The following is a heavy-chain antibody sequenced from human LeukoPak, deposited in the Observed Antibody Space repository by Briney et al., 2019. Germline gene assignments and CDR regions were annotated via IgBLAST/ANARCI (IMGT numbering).Heavy chain of an antibody. J-gene: IGHJ4*02. CDR1: GGSFSGYY. CDR3: ASEYYYDSSGYSHDY. D-gene: IGHD3-22*01. Sequence: SETLSLTCAVYGGSFSGYYWSWIRQPPGKGLEWLGEINHSGSTNYNPSLKSRVTISVDTSKNQFSLKLSSVTAADTAVYYCASEYYYDSSGYSHDYWGQGTLVTVSS. CDR2: INHSGST. V-gene: IGHV4-34*01.